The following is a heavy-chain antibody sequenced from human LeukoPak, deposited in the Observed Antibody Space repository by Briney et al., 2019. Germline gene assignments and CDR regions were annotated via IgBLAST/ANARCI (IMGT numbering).Heavy chain of an antibody. D-gene: IGHD4-17*01. Sequence: GASVKVSCKASGYTFTSYGISWVRQAPGQGLEWMGGIIPIFGTANYAQKFQGRVTITADESTSTAYMELSSLRSEDTAVYYCARGGTATLTVTTLQSGPYYYGMDVWGQGTTVTVSS. CDR3: ARGGTATLTVTTLQSGPYYYGMDV. CDR2: IIPIFGTA. V-gene: IGHV1-69*13. J-gene: IGHJ6*02. CDR1: GYTFTSYG.